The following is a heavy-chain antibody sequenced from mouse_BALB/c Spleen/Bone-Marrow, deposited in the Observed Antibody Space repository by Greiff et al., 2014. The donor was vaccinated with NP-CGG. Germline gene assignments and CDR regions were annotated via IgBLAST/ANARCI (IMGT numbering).Heavy chain of an antibody. V-gene: IGHV2-3*01. J-gene: IGHJ4*01. Sequence: QVQLKESGTGLGGPSQSLSITCTVSGVSLTSYGVRWGCPPPGKGLEWLGVIWGDGSINYHSALISRLSISKDNSKSQVFLKLNSLQTDDTATYYCAKQDYYRYDYAMDYWGQGTSVTVSS. CDR2: IWGDGSI. D-gene: IGHD2-14*01. CDR1: GVSLTSYG. CDR3: AKQDYYRYDYAMDY.